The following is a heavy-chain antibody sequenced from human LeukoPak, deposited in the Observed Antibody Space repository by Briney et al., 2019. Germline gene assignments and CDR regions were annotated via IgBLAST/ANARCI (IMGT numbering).Heavy chain of an antibody. CDR2: FDPEDGET. J-gene: IGHJ4*02. CDR3: ATVVPDDYGIDY. D-gene: IGHD4-17*01. V-gene: IGHV1-24*01. CDR1: GYTLTELS. Sequence: ASVKVSCKFSGYTLTELSMHWVRQAPGKGLEWMGGFDPEDGETIYAQKFQGRVTMTEDTSTDTAYMELSSLRSEDTAVYYCATVVPDDYGIDYWGQGTLVTVSS.